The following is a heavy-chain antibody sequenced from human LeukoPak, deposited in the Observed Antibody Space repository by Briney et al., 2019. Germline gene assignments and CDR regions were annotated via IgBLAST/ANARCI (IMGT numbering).Heavy chain of an antibody. D-gene: IGHD3-10*01. CDR2: ISAYNGNT. J-gene: IGHJ4*02. V-gene: IGHV1-18*01. CDR1: GYTFTSYG. Sequence: ASVKVSCKASGYTFTSYGISWVRQAPGQGLEWMGWISAYNGNTNYAQKLQGRVTMTTDTSTNTAYMELRGLRSDDTAVYYCARVNRVRGNDYWGQGTLVTVSS. CDR3: ARVNRVRGNDY.